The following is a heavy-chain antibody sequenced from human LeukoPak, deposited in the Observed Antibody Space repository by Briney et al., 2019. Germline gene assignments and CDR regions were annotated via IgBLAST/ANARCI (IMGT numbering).Heavy chain of an antibody. CDR2: IYSGGGT. CDR3: AREGADAFDI. Sequence: GGSLRLSCAASGFTVSANYMSWVRQAPGKGLEWVSVIYSGGGTYYADSVKGRFTISRDSSKNTLFLQMNSLRAEDTAVYYCAREGADAFDIWGQGTMVTVSS. D-gene: IGHD1-26*01. CDR1: GFTVSANY. J-gene: IGHJ3*02. V-gene: IGHV3-66*01.